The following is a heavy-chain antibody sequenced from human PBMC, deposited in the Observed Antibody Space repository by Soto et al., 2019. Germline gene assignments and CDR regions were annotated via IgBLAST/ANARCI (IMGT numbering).Heavy chain of an antibody. D-gene: IGHD6-13*01. CDR2: IKQDGSEK. Sequence: GGPHRLSYAAPGLNSRNHWMSWVRQATGKGLEWVANIKQDGSEKYYVDSVKGRFTISRDNAKNSLYLQMNSLRAEDTAVYYCARDPFEAAAGTVNYWGQGTLVTVSS. V-gene: IGHV3-7*01. CDR3: ARDPFEAAAGTVNY. J-gene: IGHJ4*02. CDR1: GLNSRNHW.